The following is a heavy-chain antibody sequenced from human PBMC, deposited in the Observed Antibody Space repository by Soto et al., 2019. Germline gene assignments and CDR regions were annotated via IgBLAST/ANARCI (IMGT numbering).Heavy chain of an antibody. Sequence: QVQLQESGPGLVKPSETLSLTCTVSGGSISSYYWSWIRQPPGKGLEWIGYIYYSGSTNYNPSLKSRVTISVDTSKNQFSLKLSSVTAADTVVYYCARELRAGYYYGMDVWGQGTTVTVSS. CDR1: GGSISSYY. J-gene: IGHJ6*02. CDR3: ARELRAGYYYGMDV. CDR2: IYYSGST. V-gene: IGHV4-59*01.